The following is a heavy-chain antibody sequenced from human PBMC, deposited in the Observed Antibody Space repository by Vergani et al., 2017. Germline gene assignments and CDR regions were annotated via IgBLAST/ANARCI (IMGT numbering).Heavy chain of an antibody. D-gene: IGHD3-22*01. Sequence: QGQLAQSGAEVKQPGSSVKVSCKASGGTFSSNSISWVRQAPGQGLEWMGRIIPIFGTTSYAQKFQGRVTILADETTSTAYMELSSLRSEDTAVYYCARSIGYYSYYFDYWGQGTLVTVSS. CDR3: ARSIGYYSYYFDY. CDR1: GGTFSSNS. V-gene: IGHV1-69*13. J-gene: IGHJ4*02. CDR2: IIPIFGTT.